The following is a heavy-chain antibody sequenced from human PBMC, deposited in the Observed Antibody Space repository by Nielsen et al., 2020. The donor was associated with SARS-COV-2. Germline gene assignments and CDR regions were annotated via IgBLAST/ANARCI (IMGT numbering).Heavy chain of an antibody. D-gene: IGHD3-10*01. V-gene: IGHV3-21*01. CDR2: ISSTGTYI. CDR3: ARGTYGSGEIDY. J-gene: IGHJ4*02. Sequence: GGSLRLSCSAFGFTFSSYSMNWVRQAPGKGLDWISSISSTGTYIYYADSMRGRFTISRDNAGGSVYLQVNSLRAEDTAVYYCARGTYGSGEIDYWGQGTLVTVSS. CDR1: GFTFSSYS.